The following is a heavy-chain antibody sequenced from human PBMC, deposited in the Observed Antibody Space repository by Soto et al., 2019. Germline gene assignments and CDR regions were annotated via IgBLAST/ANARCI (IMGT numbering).Heavy chain of an antibody. J-gene: IGHJ5*02. CDR1: GGSISSYY. Sequence: SETLSLTCTVSGGSISSYYWSWIRQPAGKGLEWIGRIYTSGSTNYNPSLKSRVTMSVDTSKNQFSLKLSSVTAADTAVYYCARDREWLVTGWFDPWGQGTLVTVSS. D-gene: IGHD6-19*01. CDR3: ARDREWLVTGWFDP. V-gene: IGHV4-4*07. CDR2: IYTSGST.